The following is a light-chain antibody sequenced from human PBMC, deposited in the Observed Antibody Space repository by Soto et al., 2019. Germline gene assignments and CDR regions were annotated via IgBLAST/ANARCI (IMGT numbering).Light chain of an antibody. CDR2: EVS. J-gene: IGLJ3*02. Sequence: QSALTQPASVSGSPGQSITVSCTGTSSDVGGYNYVSWYQHHPGKAHKLMIYEVSNRPSGVSNRFSGSKSGNTASRSISGLQAEDEADYYCSSYSTRYTQVFGGGTKLTVL. CDR3: SSYSTRYTQV. V-gene: IGLV2-14*01. CDR1: SSDVGGYNY.